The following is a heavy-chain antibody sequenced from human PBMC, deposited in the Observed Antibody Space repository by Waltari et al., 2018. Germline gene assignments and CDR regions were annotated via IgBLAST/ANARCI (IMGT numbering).Heavy chain of an antibody. CDR3: AKSDSSGYYY. V-gene: IGHV3-23*01. D-gene: IGHD3-22*01. J-gene: IGHJ4*02. CDR1: GFTFRSHA. CDR2: ISGSGGST. Sequence: EVQLLESGGGLVQPGGSLSLSCAASGFTFRSHAMSWVRQAPGKGLEWVSAISGSGGSTYYADSVKGRFTISRDNSKNTLYLQMNSLRAEDTAVYYCAKSDSSGYYYWGQGTLVTVSS.